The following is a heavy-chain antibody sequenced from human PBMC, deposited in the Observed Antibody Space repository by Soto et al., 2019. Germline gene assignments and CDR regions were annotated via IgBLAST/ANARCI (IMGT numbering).Heavy chain of an antibody. V-gene: IGHV3-21*01. CDR3: AREIGHSSSWYGY. J-gene: IGHJ4*02. CDR2: ISSSGSYI. D-gene: IGHD6-13*01. Sequence: GGSLRLSCAASGFTFSSYSMNWVRQAPGKGLEWVASISSSGSYIYYADSVKGRFTISRDNAKNSLYLQMNSLRAEDTAVYYCAREIGHSSSWYGYWGQGTLVTVSS. CDR1: GFTFSSYS.